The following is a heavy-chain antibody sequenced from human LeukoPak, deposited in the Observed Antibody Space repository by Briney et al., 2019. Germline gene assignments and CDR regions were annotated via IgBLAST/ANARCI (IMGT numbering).Heavy chain of an antibody. D-gene: IGHD2-21*01. CDR1: GFTFSSCA. V-gene: IGHV3-23*01. CDR3: AKVNPAYSAKTFDY. Sequence: WGSVRLSCAASGFTFSSCAMNWVRQAPGKGLEWVSAISGSGHVTYYADSVKGRFTISRDNSKNTLYLQMNSLRAVDAAVYYCAKVNPAYSAKTFDYWGPGTLVTVSS. CDR2: ISGSGHVT. J-gene: IGHJ4*02.